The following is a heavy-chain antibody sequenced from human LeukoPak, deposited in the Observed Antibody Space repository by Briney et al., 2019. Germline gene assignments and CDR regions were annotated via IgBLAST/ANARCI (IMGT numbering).Heavy chain of an antibody. CDR3: ARTNPTYYDFWSGYTDYYYYYYMDV. CDR2: IYYSGST. J-gene: IGHJ6*03. Sequence: VKPSETLSLTCTVSGGSISSGDYYWSWIRQLPGKGLEWIGYIYYSGSTYYNPSLKSRVTISVDTSKNQFSLKLSSVTAADTAVYYCARTNPTYYDFWSGYTDYYYYYYMDVWGKGTTVTVSS. V-gene: IGHV4-30-4*08. D-gene: IGHD3-3*01. CDR1: GGSISSGDYY.